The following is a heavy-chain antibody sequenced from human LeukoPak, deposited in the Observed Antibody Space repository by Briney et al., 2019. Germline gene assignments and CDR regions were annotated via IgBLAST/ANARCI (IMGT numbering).Heavy chain of an antibody. CDR2: IYHSGST. Sequence: SETLSLTCAVSGGSISSGGYSWSWIRQPPGKGLEWIGYIYHSGSTYYNPSLKSRVTISVDRSKNRFSLKLSSVTAADTAVYYCARVVGYCSSTSCLNWFDPWGQGTLVTVSS. J-gene: IGHJ5*02. V-gene: IGHV4-30-2*01. CDR1: GGSISSGGYS. CDR3: ARVVGYCSSTSCLNWFDP. D-gene: IGHD2-2*01.